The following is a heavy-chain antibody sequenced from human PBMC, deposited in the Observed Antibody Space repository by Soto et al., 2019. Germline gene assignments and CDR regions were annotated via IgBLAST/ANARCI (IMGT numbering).Heavy chain of an antibody. V-gene: IGHV1-2*02. D-gene: IGHD3-10*02. Sequence: QVRLVQSGAEVKEPGDSVRVSCEASGYTFTAYHIHWVRQAPGQGLEWMGWINPKCGDTGYAQDFQGRVSMTSDMSISTVYMELSRLTSEDTAIYYCARNMDYYYGRGSGNGHGVWGQGTTVTVFS. CDR3: ARNMDYYYGRGSGNGHGV. CDR1: GYTFTAYH. J-gene: IGHJ6*02. CDR2: INPKCGDT.